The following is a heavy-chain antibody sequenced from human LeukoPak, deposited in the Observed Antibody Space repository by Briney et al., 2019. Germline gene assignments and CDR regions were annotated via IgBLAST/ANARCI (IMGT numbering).Heavy chain of an antibody. CDR1: GYTFTGYF. Sequence: ASVKVSCKASGYTFTGYFIHWVRQAPGQGLEWIGWINPNSGGTNHAQRFQGRVTMTSDTSISTAYMELSRLRSNDTALYYCARDERYDSSGYPFDYWGQGTLVTVSS. J-gene: IGHJ4*02. CDR3: ARDERYDSSGYPFDY. V-gene: IGHV1-2*02. D-gene: IGHD3-22*01. CDR2: INPNSGGT.